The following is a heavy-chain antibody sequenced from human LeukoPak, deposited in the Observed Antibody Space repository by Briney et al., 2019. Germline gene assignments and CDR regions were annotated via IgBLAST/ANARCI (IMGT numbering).Heavy chain of an antibody. D-gene: IGHD3-10*01. CDR3: ARDSRLWFGGFDP. J-gene: IGHJ5*02. CDR2: IFYSGST. CDR1: SGSITSGGYY. V-gene: IGHV4-31*03. Sequence: PSETLSLTCTVSSGSITSGGYYWSWLRQHPGEGLEWIGYIFYSGSTYYNPSLKSRVTISLNTPKNQFSLRLSSVTAADTAVYYCARDSRLWFGGFDPWGQGTLVTVSS.